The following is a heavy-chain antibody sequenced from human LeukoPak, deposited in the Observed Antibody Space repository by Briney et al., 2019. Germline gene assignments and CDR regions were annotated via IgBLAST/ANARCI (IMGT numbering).Heavy chain of an antibody. V-gene: IGHV3-30*04. D-gene: IGHD3-3*02. CDR2: ISNDGNNK. CDR3: TRNHNGLAY. Sequence: GGSLRVSCTASGFTFSTYEMYWVRQPRGKGLEWVAAISNDGNNKYYADSVRGRFTVTRDNSKNTLYLQMDSLRAEDTAVYYCTRNHNGLAYWGQGTLVTVSS. CDR1: GFTFSTYE. J-gene: IGHJ4*02.